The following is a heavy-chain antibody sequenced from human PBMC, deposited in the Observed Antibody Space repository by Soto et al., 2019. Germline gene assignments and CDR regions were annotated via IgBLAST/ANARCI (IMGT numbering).Heavy chain of an antibody. CDR2: INAGNGNT. J-gene: IGHJ6*02. CDR1: GYTFTSYA. CDR3: ASFSKVYYYYGMDV. Sequence: VASVKVSCKASGYTFTSYAMHWARQAPGQRLEWMGCINAGNGNTEYSQKFQGRVTITRDTSASTAYMELSSLRSEDTAVYYCASFSKVYYYYGMDVWGQGTTVTVSS. V-gene: IGHV1-3*01.